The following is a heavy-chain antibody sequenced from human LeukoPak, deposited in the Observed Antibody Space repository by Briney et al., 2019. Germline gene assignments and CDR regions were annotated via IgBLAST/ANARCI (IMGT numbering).Heavy chain of an antibody. CDR3: ARDVSGYGSSGFDY. CDR2: ISGRDGGVNT. J-gene: IGHJ4*02. CDR1: GFTFSNYA. D-gene: IGHD3-10*01. V-gene: IGHV3-23*01. Sequence: GGSLRLSCAASGFTFSNYAMSWVRQAPGKGLEWVSAISGRDGGVNTYYADSVKGRFTISRDNSKNTLSLQMSSLRADDTAVDYCARDVSGYGSSGFDYWGQRALVTVSS.